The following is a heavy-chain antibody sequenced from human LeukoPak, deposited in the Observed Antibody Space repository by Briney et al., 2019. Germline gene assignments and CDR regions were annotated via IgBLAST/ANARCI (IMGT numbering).Heavy chain of an antibody. J-gene: IGHJ4*02. V-gene: IGHV3-30*04. CDR3: AGGNY. CDR1: GCTFSSYA. Sequence: GGSLRLSCAASGCTFSSYAMHWVRQAPGKGLEWVAVISYDGSNKYYADSVKGRFTISRDNSKNTLYLQMNSLRAEDTAVYYCAGGNYWGQGTLVTVSS. CDR2: ISYDGSNK.